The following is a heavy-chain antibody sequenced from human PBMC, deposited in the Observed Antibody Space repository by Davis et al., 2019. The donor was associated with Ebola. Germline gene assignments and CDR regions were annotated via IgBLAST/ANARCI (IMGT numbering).Heavy chain of an antibody. CDR1: GYTFTNYY. J-gene: IGHJ5*02. Sequence: ASVKVSCKASGYTFTNYYMHWVRQAPGQGLEWMGMINPNDGRTIYAQKFQGRVTVTRDTSTTTAYMELSSLRSEDTALYYCTRRGRFDPWGQGTLITVSS. CDR2: INPNDGRT. V-gene: IGHV1-46*01. CDR3: TRRGRFDP.